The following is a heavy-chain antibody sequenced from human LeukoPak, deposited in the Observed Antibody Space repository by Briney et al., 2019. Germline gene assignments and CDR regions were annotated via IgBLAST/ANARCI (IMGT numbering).Heavy chain of an antibody. V-gene: IGHV1-8*01. CDR1: GYTFTGYD. Sequence: ASVKVSCKASGYTFTGYDINWVRQATGQGLEWMGWMNPNSGNTGYAQKFQGKVTMTRNTSISTAYMELSSLRSEDTAVYYCARGVEMATIYRYYYYYMDVWGKGTTVTVSS. CDR3: ARGVEMATIYRYYYYYMDV. CDR2: MNPNSGNT. D-gene: IGHD5-24*01. J-gene: IGHJ6*03.